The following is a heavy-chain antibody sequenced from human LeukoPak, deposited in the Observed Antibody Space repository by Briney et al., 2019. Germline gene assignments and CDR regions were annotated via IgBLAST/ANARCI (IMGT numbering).Heavy chain of an antibody. Sequence: ASVKVSCKASGYTFTNNAIHWVRQAPGQRLEWMGWIDVGNGDTRYSQSFQGRVSITRDTPSTTVYMELRSLRSEDTALYYCARDRYNTWYDGSDVWGQGTTVTVSS. CDR3: ARDRYNTWYDGSDV. V-gene: IGHV1-3*01. J-gene: IGHJ6*02. D-gene: IGHD3-3*01. CDR2: IDVGNGDT. CDR1: GYTFTNNA.